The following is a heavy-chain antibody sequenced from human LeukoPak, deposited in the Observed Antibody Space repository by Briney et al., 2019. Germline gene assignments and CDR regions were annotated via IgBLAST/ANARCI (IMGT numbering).Heavy chain of an antibody. CDR1: GYSISSSYY. Sequence: SETLSLTCTVSGYSISSSYYWGWIRQPPGKGLEWIGSIYHSGSTYYNPSLKSRVTISVDTSKNQFSLKLSSVTAADTAVYYCARGVSTLVYFDYWGQGTLVTVSS. V-gene: IGHV4-38-2*02. CDR2: IYHSGST. CDR3: ARGVSTLVYFDY. D-gene: IGHD5/OR15-5a*01. J-gene: IGHJ4*02.